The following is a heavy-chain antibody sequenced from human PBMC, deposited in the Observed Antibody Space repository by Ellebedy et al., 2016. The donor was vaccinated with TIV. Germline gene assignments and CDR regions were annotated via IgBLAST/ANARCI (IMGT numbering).Heavy chain of an antibody. J-gene: IGHJ4*02. CDR2: MYYSGSS. Sequence: MPSETLSLTCTVSGGPIRNYYCTWIRQPPGKGLEWIGHMYYSGSSNYNPSLKSRVSMSIDTSKNQFSLKMSSVTASATAVYYCAASESADSDYWGPGTLVIVSS. CDR1: GGPIRNYY. D-gene: IGHD2-2*01. V-gene: IGHV4-59*01. CDR3: AASESADSDY.